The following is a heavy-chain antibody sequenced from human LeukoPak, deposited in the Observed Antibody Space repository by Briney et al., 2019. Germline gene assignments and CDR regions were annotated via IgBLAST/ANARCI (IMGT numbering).Heavy chain of an antibody. V-gene: IGHV4-34*01. CDR3: ARGGEAAGTFFDY. Sequence: SETLSLTCAVYGGSFSGYYWSWIRQPPGKGLGWIGEINHSGSTNYNPSLKSRVTISVDTSKNQFSLKLSSVTAADTAVYYCARGGEAAGTFFDYWGQGTLVTVSS. D-gene: IGHD6-13*01. CDR1: GGSFSGYY. J-gene: IGHJ4*02. CDR2: INHSGST.